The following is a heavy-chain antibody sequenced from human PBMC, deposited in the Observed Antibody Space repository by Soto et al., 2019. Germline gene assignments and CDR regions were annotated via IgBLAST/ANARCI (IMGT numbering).Heavy chain of an antibody. CDR2: IIPIFGTA. V-gene: IGHV1-69*12. CDR3: ASHGGSSPEGRYCYGIDV. CDR1: GGTFSSYA. J-gene: IGHJ6*02. Sequence: QVQLVQSGAEVKKPGSSVKVSCKASGGTFSSYAISWVRQAPGQGLEWMGGIIPIFGTADYAQKFQGRVTSTADESPSTAYAGVSLLRSEATAVYYCASHGGSSPEGRYCYGIDVWGPGTTVTVSS. D-gene: IGHD1-26*01.